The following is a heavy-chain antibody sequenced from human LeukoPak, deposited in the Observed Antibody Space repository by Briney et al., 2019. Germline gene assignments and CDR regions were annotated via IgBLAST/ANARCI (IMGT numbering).Heavy chain of an antibody. CDR3: ARHIGGGIEDMDV. D-gene: IGHD3-16*02. CDR1: GGSIGTYY. CDR2: IYATGT. V-gene: IGHV4-4*09. Sequence: SETLSLTCTVSGGSIGTYYWSWIRQSPGKGLEWIGYIYATGTRYNPYLQSRVTISVDRSRNQFFLKMSFVTAADTAVYYCARHIGGGIEDMDVWGKGTKVIVSS. J-gene: IGHJ6*03.